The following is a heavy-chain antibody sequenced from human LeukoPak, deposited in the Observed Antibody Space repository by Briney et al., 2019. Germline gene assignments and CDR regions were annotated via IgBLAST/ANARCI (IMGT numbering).Heavy chain of an antibody. Sequence: PSETLSLTCTVSGGSISSYSWSWIRQLPGKGLEWIGYIYYSGSTYYNPSLKSRVTISLDMPNNQFSLKLSSVTAADTAVYYCARRVGHSYGVTGAGAFDIWGQGTMVTVSS. CDR3: ARRVGHSYGVTGAGAFDI. D-gene: IGHD5-18*01. J-gene: IGHJ3*02. CDR1: GGSISSYS. CDR2: IYYSGST. V-gene: IGHV4-59*01.